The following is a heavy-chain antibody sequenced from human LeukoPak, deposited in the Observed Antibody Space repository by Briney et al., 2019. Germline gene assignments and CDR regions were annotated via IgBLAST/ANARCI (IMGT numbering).Heavy chain of an antibody. CDR2: FDPEDGET. CDR3: ATEGCSGGSCQFDY. J-gene: IGHJ4*02. V-gene: IGHV1-24*01. D-gene: IGHD2-15*01. Sequence: ASVKVSCKVSGYNLTELSMHWVRQAPGKGLEWMGGFDPEDGETIYAQKFQGRVTMTEDTSTDTAYMELSSLRSEDTAVYYCATEGCSGGSCQFDYWGQGTLVTVSS. CDR1: GYNLTELS.